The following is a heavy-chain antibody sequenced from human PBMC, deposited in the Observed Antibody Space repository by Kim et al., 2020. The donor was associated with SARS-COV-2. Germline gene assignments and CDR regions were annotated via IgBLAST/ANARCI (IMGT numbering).Heavy chain of an antibody. J-gene: IGHJ4*02. CDR3: ARQQWLALDY. CDR2: T. V-gene: IGHV4-39*01. D-gene: IGHD6-19*01. Sequence: TAHSPSLKVRVTISVGTSKNQFSLKLSSVTAADTAVYYWARQQWLALDYWGQGTLVTVSS.